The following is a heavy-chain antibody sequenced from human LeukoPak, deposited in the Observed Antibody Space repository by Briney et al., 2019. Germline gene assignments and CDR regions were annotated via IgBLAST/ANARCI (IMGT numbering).Heavy chain of an antibody. J-gene: IGHJ4*02. CDR1: GGSISSGSYY. CDR3: ARALPYSSSWGATRFDY. Sequence: SGTLSLTCTVSGGSISSGSYYWSWIRQPAGKGLEWIGRIYTSGSTNYNPSLKSRVTISVDTSKNQFSLKLSSVTAADTAVYYCARALPYSSSWGATRFDYWGQGTLVTVSS. V-gene: IGHV4-61*02. D-gene: IGHD6-13*01. CDR2: IYTSGST.